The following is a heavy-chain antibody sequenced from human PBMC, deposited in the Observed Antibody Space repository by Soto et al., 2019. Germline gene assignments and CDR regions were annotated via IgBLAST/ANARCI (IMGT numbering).Heavy chain of an antibody. CDR1: CYTFTSYG. V-gene: IGHV1-18*01. CDR2: ISAYNGNT. CDR3: ASQKDDCWRGPRPLER. D-gene: IGHD3-3*01. Sequence: VSCTSCCYTFTSYGIIWGRQARGHGLEWMGWISAYNGNTNYAQKLQGRVTMTTDTSTSTAYMELSSLRSEDTAVYYCASQKDDCWRGPRPLERWCPAPMVTV. J-gene: IGHJ3*01.